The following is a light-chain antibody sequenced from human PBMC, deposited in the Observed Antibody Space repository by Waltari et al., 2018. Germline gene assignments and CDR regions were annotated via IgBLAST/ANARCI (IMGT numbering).Light chain of an antibody. J-gene: IGKJ1*01. CDR2: ASS. CDR1: QSIGKY. Sequence: EIVLTQSPATLSLSPGERATLFCRASQSIGKYLIWYQQKPCQAPKLLIYASSISATGIPDRFSGSGSVTDFSLTISSLEPEDFAVYYCQKNEALPATFGQGTKVEIK. V-gene: IGKV3-20*01. CDR3: QKNEALPAT.